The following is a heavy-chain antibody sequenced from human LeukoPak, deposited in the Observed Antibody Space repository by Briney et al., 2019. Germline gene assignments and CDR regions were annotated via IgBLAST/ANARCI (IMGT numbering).Heavy chain of an antibody. CDR2: MNPNSGNT. J-gene: IGHJ3*02. Sequence: ASVKVSCKASGYTFTSYDINWVRQATGQGLEWMGWMNPNSGNTGYAQRFQGRVTMTRNTSISTAYMELSSLRSEDTAVYYCARRQKYYDILTGYLNLDAFDIWGQGTMVTVSS. CDR3: ARRQKYYDILTGYLNLDAFDI. V-gene: IGHV1-8*01. CDR1: GYTFTSYD. D-gene: IGHD3-9*01.